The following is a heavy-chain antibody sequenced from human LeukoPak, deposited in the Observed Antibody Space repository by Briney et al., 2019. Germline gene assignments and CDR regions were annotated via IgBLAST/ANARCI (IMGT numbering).Heavy chain of an antibody. V-gene: IGHV1-2*02. CDR3: ARVTPYSYGHMDV. Sequence: ASVEVSCKASGYTFTGYYMHWVRQAPGQGLEWMGWINPNSGGTNYAQKFQGRVTMTRDTSISTAYMELSRLRSDDTAVYYCARVTPYSYGHMDVWGKGTTVTVSS. CDR1: GYTFTGYY. J-gene: IGHJ6*03. D-gene: IGHD5-18*01. CDR2: INPNSGGT.